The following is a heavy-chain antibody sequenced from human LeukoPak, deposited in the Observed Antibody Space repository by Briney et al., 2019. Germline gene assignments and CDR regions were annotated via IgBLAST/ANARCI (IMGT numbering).Heavy chain of an antibody. CDR2: ISYDGSNK. CDR3: AEGTFNY. Sequence: GGSLRLSCAASGFTFSSYAMHWVRQAPGKGLEWVAVISYDGSNKYYADSVKGRFTISRDNSKNTLYLQMNSLRAEDTAVYYCAEGTFNYWGQGTLVTVSS. V-gene: IGHV3-30-3*01. CDR1: GFTFSSYA. J-gene: IGHJ4*02.